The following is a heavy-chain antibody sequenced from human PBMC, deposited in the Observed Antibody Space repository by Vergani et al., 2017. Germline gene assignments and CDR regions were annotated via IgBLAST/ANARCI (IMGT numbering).Heavy chain of an antibody. CDR2: VYYTGST. D-gene: IGHD2/OR15-2a*01. Sequence: QVQLQESGPGLVKPSETLSLTCTVSGAAIKDFYWSWFRQPPGKGLEWIGYVYYTGSTTYNPSLKSRVPISVDTSNNQFSLRMTSLTAADTAIYYCARDRDLYCRSTTSCHNWFDPWGQGSLVTVSS. V-gene: IGHV4-59*01. CDR3: ARDRDLYCRSTTSCHNWFDP. CDR1: GAAIKDFY. J-gene: IGHJ5*02.